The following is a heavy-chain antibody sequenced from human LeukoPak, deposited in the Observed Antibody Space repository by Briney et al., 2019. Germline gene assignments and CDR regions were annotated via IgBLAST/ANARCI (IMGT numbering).Heavy chain of an antibody. V-gene: IGHV1-2*02. CDR2: INPNSGGT. J-gene: IGHJ6*02. Sequence: ASVKVSCKASGYTFTGYYMHWVRQAPGQGLEWMGWINPNSGGTNYAQKFQGRVTMTRDTSISTAYMELSRLRSDDTAVYYCARVHIVVVPAAALFYYYYGMDVWGQGTTVTVSS. D-gene: IGHD2-2*01. CDR1: GYTFTGYY. CDR3: ARVHIVVVPAAALFYYYYGMDV.